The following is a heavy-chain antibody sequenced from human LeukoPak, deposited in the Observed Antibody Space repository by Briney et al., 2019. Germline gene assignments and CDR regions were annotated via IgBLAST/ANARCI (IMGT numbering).Heavy chain of an antibody. CDR2: IYYSGST. CDR1: GGSISSYY. J-gene: IGHJ5*02. V-gene: IGHV4-59*12. CDR3: AKENVAAALPDNWFDP. D-gene: IGHD2-2*01. Sequence: SETLSLTCAVSGGSISSYYWSWIRQPPGKGLEWIGYIYYSGSTNYNPSLKSRVTISVDTSNNHFFLKIRTAATADPAVYYCAKENVAAALPDNWFDPGGQGTLVTVPS.